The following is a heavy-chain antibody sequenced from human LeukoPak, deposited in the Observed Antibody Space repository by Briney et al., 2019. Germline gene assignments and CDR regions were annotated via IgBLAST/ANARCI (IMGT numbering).Heavy chain of an antibody. V-gene: IGHV4-59*01. CDR3: ARDLGSSSSSGAVYYFDY. CDR1: GGSISNYY. CDR2: IYYSGST. D-gene: IGHD6-6*01. Sequence: PSETLSLTCTVSGGSISNYYWSWIRQPPGKGLEWIGYIYYSGSTNYNPSLKSRVTISVDTSKNQFSLKLSSVTAADRAVYYCARDLGSSSSSGAVYYFDYWGQGTLVTVSS. J-gene: IGHJ4*02.